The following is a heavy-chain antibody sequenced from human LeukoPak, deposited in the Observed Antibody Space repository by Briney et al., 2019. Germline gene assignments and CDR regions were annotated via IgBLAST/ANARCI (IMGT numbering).Heavy chain of an antibody. Sequence: SETLSLTCAVYGGSFSGYYWSWIRQPPGTGLEWIGEINHSGSTNYNPSLKSRVTISVDTSKNQFSLKLSSVTAADTAVYYCARGQTYYYGSGSYYAKPYNWFDPWGQGTLVTVSS. V-gene: IGHV4-34*01. J-gene: IGHJ5*02. CDR3: ARGQTYYYGSGSYYAKPYNWFDP. CDR1: GGSFSGYY. D-gene: IGHD3-10*01. CDR2: INHSGST.